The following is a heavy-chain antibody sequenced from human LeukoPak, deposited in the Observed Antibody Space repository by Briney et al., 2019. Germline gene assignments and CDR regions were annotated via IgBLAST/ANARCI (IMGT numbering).Heavy chain of an antibody. CDR2: IYPCDSDT. Sequence: GESLKISCKGSGYSFISYWIGWVRQMPGKGLEWMGIIYPCDSDTRYSPSFQGQVTISADKSISTAYLQWSSLKASDTAMYYCARHTTYYYDSSGSPRGVFDIWGQGTMVTVAS. V-gene: IGHV5-51*01. CDR1: GYSFISYW. CDR3: ARHTTYYYDSSGSPRGVFDI. D-gene: IGHD3-22*01. J-gene: IGHJ3*02.